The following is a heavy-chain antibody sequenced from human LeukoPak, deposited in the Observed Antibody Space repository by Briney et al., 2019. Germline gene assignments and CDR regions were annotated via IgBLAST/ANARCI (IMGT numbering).Heavy chain of an antibody. D-gene: IGHD5-18*01. V-gene: IGHV1-69*13. Sequence: SVKVSCTASGGTFSSYAISWVRQAPGQGLEWMGGIIPIFGTANYAQKFQGRVTITADESTSTAYMELSSLRSEDTAVYYCARDHPPGYSYGPSFDYWGQGTLVTVSS. J-gene: IGHJ4*02. CDR1: GGTFSSYA. CDR2: IIPIFGTA. CDR3: ARDHPPGYSYGPSFDY.